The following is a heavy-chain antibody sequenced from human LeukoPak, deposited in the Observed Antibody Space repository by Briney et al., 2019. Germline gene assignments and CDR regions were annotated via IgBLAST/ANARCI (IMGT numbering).Heavy chain of an antibody. J-gene: IGHJ4*02. CDR3: VRDEWQQLVLITY. V-gene: IGHV1-18*01. D-gene: IGHD4-11*01. CDR2: ISGYSGNT. CDR1: GYTFTDYG. Sequence: EASVKVSCKTSGYTFTDYGISWVRQAPGQGPEWMGWISGYSGNTNYAQKFQGRLSMTMDASTNTAYMELSSLRSYDTALYYCVRDEWQQLVLITYWGQGTLVTVSS.